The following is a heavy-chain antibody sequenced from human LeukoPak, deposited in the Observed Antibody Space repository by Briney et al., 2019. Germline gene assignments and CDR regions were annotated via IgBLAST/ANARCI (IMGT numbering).Heavy chain of an antibody. CDR2: INPSGGST. Sequence: ASVKVSCKASGYTFTSYYMHWVRQAPGQGLEWMGIINPSGGSTSYAQKFQGRVTITRNTSISTAYMELSSLRSEDTAVYYCARGRYYYGSGSYYLRIYYYYYMDVWGKGTTVTVSS. CDR1: GYTFTSYY. J-gene: IGHJ6*03. V-gene: IGHV1-46*01. D-gene: IGHD3-10*01. CDR3: ARGRYYYGSGSYYLRIYYYYYMDV.